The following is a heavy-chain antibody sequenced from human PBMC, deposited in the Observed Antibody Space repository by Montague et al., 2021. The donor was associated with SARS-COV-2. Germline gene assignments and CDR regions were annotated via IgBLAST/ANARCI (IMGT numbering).Heavy chain of an antibody. CDR1: GGSFSGCY. D-gene: IGHD3-22*01. Sequence: SETLSLTCAVYGGSFSGCYWSWIRQPPGKGLEWIGDINHSGSTNYNPSLKSRVSISVYTSKNQFSLKLSSVTAADTAVYYCARAIVDVTMMVVVMTGVEHYFDFWGQGTLVTVSS. CDR2: INHSGST. V-gene: IGHV4-34*01. CDR3: ARAIVDVTMMVVVMTGVEHYFDF. J-gene: IGHJ4*02.